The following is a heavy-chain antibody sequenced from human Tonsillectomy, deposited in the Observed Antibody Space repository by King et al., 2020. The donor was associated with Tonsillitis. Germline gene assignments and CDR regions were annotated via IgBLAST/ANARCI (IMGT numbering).Heavy chain of an antibody. CDR1: GFTFSSYE. V-gene: IGHV3-48*03. CDR2: ISSSGSTI. D-gene: IGHD3-9*01. CDR3: ARARDVLRYFDWFFDY. J-gene: IGHJ4*02. Sequence: VQLVESGGGLVQPGGSLRLSCAASGFTFSSYEMNWVRQAPGKELEWVSYISSSGSTIYYADSVKGRFTISRDNAKNSLYLQMNSLRAEDTAVYYCARARDVLRYFDWFFDYWGQGTLVTVSS.